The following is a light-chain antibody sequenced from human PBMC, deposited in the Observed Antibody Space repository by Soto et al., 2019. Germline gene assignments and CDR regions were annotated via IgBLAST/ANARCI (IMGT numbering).Light chain of an antibody. CDR2: GAS. Sequence: EIVMTQSPATLTVAPGERSPLSCSASQSVSSDLAWYHQKPGQAPRLLIYGASTRATGIPARFSGSGSGTDFTLTISSLQSEDFAVYYCQQYNNWPPVTFGQGTKVDIK. CDR3: QQYNNWPPVT. V-gene: IGKV3-15*01. J-gene: IGKJ1*01. CDR1: QSVSSD.